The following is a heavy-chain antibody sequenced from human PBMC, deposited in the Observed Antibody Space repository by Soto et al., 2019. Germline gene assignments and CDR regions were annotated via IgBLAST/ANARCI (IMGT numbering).Heavy chain of an antibody. D-gene: IGHD3-10*01. Sequence: GASVKVSCKASGYTFTNYYMHWVRQAPGQGLEWMGIIYPSGGSARNAQKFQGRVTMTRDTSTSTVYMELSGLRSEDTAVYYCARDFSGPMDYWGPGSLVTVSS. CDR2: IYPSGGSA. J-gene: IGHJ4*02. CDR3: ARDFSGPMDY. V-gene: IGHV1-46*01. CDR1: GYTFTNYY.